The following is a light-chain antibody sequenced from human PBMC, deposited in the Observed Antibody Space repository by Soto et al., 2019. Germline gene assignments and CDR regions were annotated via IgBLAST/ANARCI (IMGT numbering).Light chain of an antibody. CDR3: QQSNIFPLT. CDR1: QGISSR. CDR2: AAS. J-gene: IGKJ4*01. Sequence: IQMTQSPSSVSASVGDRVTITCRASQGISSRLAWYQQKPGKAPNLLIYAASSLQSGVPSRFSGSGSETDFTLTIGSLQPEDFATYYCQQSNIFPLTFGGGTKVEIK. V-gene: IGKV1-12*01.